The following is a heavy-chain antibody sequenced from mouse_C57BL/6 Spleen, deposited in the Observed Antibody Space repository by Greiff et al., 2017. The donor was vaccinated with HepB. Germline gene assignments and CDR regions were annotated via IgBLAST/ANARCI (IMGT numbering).Heavy chain of an antibody. CDR1: GYAFSSSW. Sequence: VQLQQSGPELVKPGASVKISCKASGYAFSSSWMNWVKQRPGKGLEWIGRIYPGDGDTNYNGKFKGKATLTADKSSSTAYMQLSSLTSEDSAVYFCARAYYCDYWGQGTTLTVSS. CDR2: IYPGDGDT. J-gene: IGHJ2*01. V-gene: IGHV1-82*01. CDR3: ARAYYCDY.